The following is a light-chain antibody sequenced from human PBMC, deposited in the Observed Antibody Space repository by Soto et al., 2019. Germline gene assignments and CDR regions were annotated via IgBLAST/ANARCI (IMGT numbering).Light chain of an antibody. CDR3: CSYAGSSLWM. CDR1: GSDIGNYNL. Sequence: QSVLTQPAAVSGSLGQSITISCSGSGSDIGNYNLVSWYQQQPGKVPRLIIYEVNKGPSGVSNRFSGSKSGNTASLTISDLQPDDECLYYCCSYAGSSLWMFGGGTKAHRP. J-gene: IGLJ3*02. CDR2: EVN. V-gene: IGLV2-23*02.